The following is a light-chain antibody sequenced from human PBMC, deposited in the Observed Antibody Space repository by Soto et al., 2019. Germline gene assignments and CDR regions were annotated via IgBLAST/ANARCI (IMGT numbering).Light chain of an antibody. J-gene: IGKJ1*01. CDR1: QSVSSSY. Sequence: EIVLTQSPGTLSLSPGERSTLSCRASQSVSSSYLAWYQLKPGQAPRLLIYGASSRATGIPDRFSGRGFGTDFTLTISRLEPEDFAVYYCQHSGDFRWTFGLGTKVDIK. V-gene: IGKV3-20*01. CDR3: QHSGDFRWT. CDR2: GAS.